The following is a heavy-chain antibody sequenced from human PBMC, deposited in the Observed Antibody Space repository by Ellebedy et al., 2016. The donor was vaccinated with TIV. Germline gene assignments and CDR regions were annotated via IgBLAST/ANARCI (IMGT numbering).Heavy chain of an antibody. Sequence: ASVKVSCKGSGYSFTSYWISWVRQMPGKGLEWMGRIDPSDSYTNYSPSFQGHVTVSADKSISTAYLQWSSLKASDTAMYYCARLSTTGTTVTFDIWGQGTMVTVSS. V-gene: IGHV5-10-1*01. CDR1: GYSFTSYW. J-gene: IGHJ3*02. D-gene: IGHD1-1*01. CDR2: IDPSDSYT. CDR3: ARLSTTGTTVTFDI.